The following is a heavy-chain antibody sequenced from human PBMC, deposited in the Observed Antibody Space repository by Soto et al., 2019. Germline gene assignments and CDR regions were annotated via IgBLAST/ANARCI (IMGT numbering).Heavy chain of an antibody. CDR2: IDPSDSYT. CDR3: ARRDLLEWAKRGYYYGMDV. Sequence: PGESLKISCKGSGYSFTSYWISWVRQMPGKGLEWMGRIDPSDSYTNYSPSFQGHVTISADKSISTAYLQWSSLKASDTAMYYCARRDLLEWAKRGYYYGMDVWGQGTTVTVSS. CDR1: GYSFTSYW. D-gene: IGHD3-3*01. J-gene: IGHJ6*02. V-gene: IGHV5-10-1*01.